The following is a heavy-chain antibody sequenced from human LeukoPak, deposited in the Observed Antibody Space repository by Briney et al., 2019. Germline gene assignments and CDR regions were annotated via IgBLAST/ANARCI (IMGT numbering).Heavy chain of an antibody. CDR3: ARKHCSGCSDY. D-gene: IGHD6-19*01. CDR2: ISAYNGNT. V-gene: IGHV1-18*01. J-gene: IGHJ4*02. Sequence: AAVTVSYTASGYTFTIYGIRGVGQAPGQGGGGMGWISAYNGNTNYAQKLQGRVTMTTDTSTSTAYMELRSLTSDDTAVYYCARKHCSGCSDYWGQGTLVTVSS. CDR1: GYTFTIYG.